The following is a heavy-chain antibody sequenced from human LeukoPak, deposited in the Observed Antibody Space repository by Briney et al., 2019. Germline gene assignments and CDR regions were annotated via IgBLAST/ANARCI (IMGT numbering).Heavy chain of an antibody. V-gene: IGHV3-21*01. CDR2: IIISSSYI. D-gene: IGHD3-3*01. CDR1: GFTFSNYN. J-gene: IGHJ4*02. Sequence: PGGSLRLSCAASGFTFSNYNMNWVRQAPGKGLEWVSSIIISSSYIYYADSVKGRFTISRDNAKNSLYLQMNSLRAEDTAVHYCARGSGITIFGVVSPYDYWGQGTLVTVSS. CDR3: ARGSGITIFGVVSPYDY.